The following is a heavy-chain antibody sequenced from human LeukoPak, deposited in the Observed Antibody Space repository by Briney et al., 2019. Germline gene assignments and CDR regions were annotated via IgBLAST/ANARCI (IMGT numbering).Heavy chain of an antibody. Sequence: SQTLSLTCAISGDSLSSNSAAWNWIRQSPSRGLEWLGRTYYRAKWYNDYAVSVKSRITINTDTSKNKFSLQLNSVTPEDTAVYYCARDNWHDFVFGYWGQGTLVTVSS. D-gene: IGHD1-20*01. J-gene: IGHJ4*02. CDR3: ARDNWHDFVFGY. CDR2: TYYRAKWYN. V-gene: IGHV6-1*01. CDR1: GDSLSSNSAA.